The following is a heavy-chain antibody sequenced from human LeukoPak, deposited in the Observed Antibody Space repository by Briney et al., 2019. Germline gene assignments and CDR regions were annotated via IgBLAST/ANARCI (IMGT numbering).Heavy chain of an antibody. D-gene: IGHD2-8*01. J-gene: IGHJ5*02. CDR1: GGSISSPSHY. CDR3: AKNGQSGFSFDP. Sequence: PSETLSLTCIVSGGSISSPSHYWGWIRQPPGKGLEWIGEGSGSGGTKFNPSLKSRVTISADTSKNQFSLRLSSVTAADTAIYYCAKNGQSGFSFDPWGQGTLVTVSS. CDR2: GSGSGGT. V-gene: IGHV4-39*07.